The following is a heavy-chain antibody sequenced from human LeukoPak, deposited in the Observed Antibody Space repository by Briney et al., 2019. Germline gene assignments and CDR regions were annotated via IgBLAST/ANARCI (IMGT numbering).Heavy chain of an antibody. CDR1: GYTLTHLS. J-gene: IGHJ5*02. Sequence: GASVRVSDTLSGYTLTHLSILWVRQAPGKGPGWRGGFDPEDGETSYAQKFQGRVTMTEYTSTDTAYMELGSLRSEDTAVYYCATELGWSGSVGWFDPWGQGTVVTVSS. V-gene: IGHV1-24*01. CDR3: ATELGWSGSVGWFDP. CDR2: FDPEDGET. D-gene: IGHD3-3*01.